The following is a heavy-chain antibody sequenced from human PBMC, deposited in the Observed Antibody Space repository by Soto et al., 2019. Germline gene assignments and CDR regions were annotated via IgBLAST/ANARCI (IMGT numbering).Heavy chain of an antibody. CDR2: IKSKPDGGTT. J-gene: IGHJ4*02. CDR3: STGGYSFDY. V-gene: IGHV3-15*01. CDR1: GFTFSNAW. D-gene: IGHD5-12*01. Sequence: EVQLVESGGGLVKPGGSLRVSCTASGFTFSNAWMNWVRQAPGKGLEWVGRIKSKPDGGTTDYAAPVKGRFTISRDDSKNTVYLQMNSLKTEDTAVYYCSTGGYSFDYWGQGTLVTVSS.